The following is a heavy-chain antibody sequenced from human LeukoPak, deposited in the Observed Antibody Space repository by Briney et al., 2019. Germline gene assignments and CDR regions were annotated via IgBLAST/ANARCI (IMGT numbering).Heavy chain of an antibody. D-gene: IGHD5-12*01. CDR1: GGSISSYY. CDR2: IYYSGST. CDR3: ARAGRWLQVVDY. V-gene: IGHV4-59*01. Sequence: SETLSLTCTVSGGSISSYYWSWIRQPPGKGLEWLGYIYYSGSTNYNPSLKSRVTISVDTSKNQFSLKLSSVTAADTAVYYCARAGRWLQVVDYWGQGTLVTVSS. J-gene: IGHJ4*02.